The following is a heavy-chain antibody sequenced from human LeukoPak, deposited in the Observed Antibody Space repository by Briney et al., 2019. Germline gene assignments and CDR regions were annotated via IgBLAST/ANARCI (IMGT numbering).Heavy chain of an antibody. CDR3: ARVWFGELLYFDY. J-gene: IGHJ4*02. V-gene: IGHV4-61*05. CDR1: GDSISNSRYY. D-gene: IGHD3-10*01. CDR2: IYYSGST. Sequence: SETLSLTCSVSGDSISNSRYYWGWVRQPPGKGLEWIGTIYYSGSTNYNPSLKSRVTISVDTSKNQFSLKLSSVTAADTAVYYCARVWFGELLYFDYWGQGTLGTVSS.